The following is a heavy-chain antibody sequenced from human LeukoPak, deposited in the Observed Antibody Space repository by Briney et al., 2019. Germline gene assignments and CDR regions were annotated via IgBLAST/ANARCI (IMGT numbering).Heavy chain of an antibody. V-gene: IGHV3-48*02. Sequence: GGSLRLSCAASGFSFSGFVMNWVRQAPGKGLERISYIGSSGSAGGNIYYAVSVKGRFTVSRDNAKDSLFLQMNSLQDADTAVYYCARAPTPYFTYYMDVWGKGTTVTVSS. CDR2: IGSSGSAGGNI. D-gene: IGHD2-21*01. CDR1: GFSFSGFV. CDR3: ARAPTPYFTYYMDV. J-gene: IGHJ6*03.